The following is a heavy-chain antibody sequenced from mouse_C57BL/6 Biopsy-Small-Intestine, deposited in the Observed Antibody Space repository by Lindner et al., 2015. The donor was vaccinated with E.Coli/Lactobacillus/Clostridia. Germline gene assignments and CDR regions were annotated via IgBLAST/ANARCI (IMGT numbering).Heavy chain of an antibody. J-gene: IGHJ2*01. CDR1: GYTFNGYW. CDR3: ARRWGGHFDY. Sequence: LQESGAEVMKPGASVKVSCKATGYTFNGYWIEWVKQRPGHGLEWIGEIVPGSDSTNYNEKFKGKATFTTDTSSNTAFMQLSSLTAEDSAIYFCARRWGGHFDYWGQGTTLTVSS. V-gene: IGHV1-9*01. CDR2: IVPGSDST. D-gene: IGHD4-1*01.